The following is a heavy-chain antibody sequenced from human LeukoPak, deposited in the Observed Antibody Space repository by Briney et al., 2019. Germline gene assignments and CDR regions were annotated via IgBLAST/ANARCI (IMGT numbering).Heavy chain of an antibody. V-gene: IGHV4-59*01. CDR2: IYYSGST. CDR3: ARDRYCSGGSCYHWFDH. CDR1: GGSISSYY. D-gene: IGHD2-15*01. J-gene: IGHJ5*02. Sequence: PSETLSLTCTVSGGSISSYYWSWIRQPPGKGLEWIGYIYYSGSTNYNPSLKSRVTISVDTSKNQFSLKLSSVTAADTAVYYCARDRYCSGGSCYHWFDHWGQGTLVTVSS.